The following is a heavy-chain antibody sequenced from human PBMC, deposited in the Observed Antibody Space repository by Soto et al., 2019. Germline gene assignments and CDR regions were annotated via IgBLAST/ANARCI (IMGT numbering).Heavy chain of an antibody. Sequence: QVQLVQSGAAVRQPASSVKVSCKTSGATFSSYAITWVRKAPGQGLEWMGGIVPTVDTSTYAQKFQGRVTITADKFTNTVYMELSSLRSDDTAVYYCVRVVAIPGYPDNWGQGTLVTVSS. D-gene: IGHD5-12*01. J-gene: IGHJ4*02. V-gene: IGHV1-69*14. CDR2: IVPTVDTS. CDR1: GATFSSYA. CDR3: VRVVAIPGYPDN.